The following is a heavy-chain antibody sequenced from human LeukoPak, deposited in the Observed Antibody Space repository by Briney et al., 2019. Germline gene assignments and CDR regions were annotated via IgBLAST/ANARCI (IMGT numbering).Heavy chain of an antibody. CDR1: GFTFSSYE. CDR3: ARVTSSRYFLDY. J-gene: IGHJ4*02. V-gene: IGHV3-48*03. Sequence: PGGSLRLSCAASGFTFSSYEMNWVRQAPGKGLEWISYISSSSNTIYNADSVKGRFTISRDNAKNSLYLQMNSLRAEDTAVYYCARVTSSRYFLDYWGQGTLVTVSS. D-gene: IGHD6-25*01. CDR2: ISSSSNTI.